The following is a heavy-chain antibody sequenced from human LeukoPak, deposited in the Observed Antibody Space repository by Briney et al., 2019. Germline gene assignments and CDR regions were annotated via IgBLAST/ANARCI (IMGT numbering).Heavy chain of an antibody. CDR1: GFTFSSQS. CDR2: ISGSGDNT. V-gene: IGHV3-23*01. J-gene: IGHJ4*02. Sequence: TGGSLRLSCAASGFTFSSQSMTWVRQAPGKGLKWVSGISGSGDNTYYGDSVKGRFTISRDNSKSTMYLQMNSLRVEDTAVYYCVKWTGYGMNWGQGTLVTVSS. CDR3: VKWTGYGMN. D-gene: IGHD3/OR15-3a*01.